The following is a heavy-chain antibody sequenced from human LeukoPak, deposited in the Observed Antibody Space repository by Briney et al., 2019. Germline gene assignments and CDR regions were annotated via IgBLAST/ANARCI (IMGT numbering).Heavy chain of an antibody. CDR1: GYTFTSYG. V-gene: IGHV1-18*01. CDR2: ISAYNGNT. Sequence: ASVKVSCKASGYTFTSYGISWVRQAPGQGREWMGWISAYNGNTNYAQKLQGRVTMTTDTSTSTAYMELRSLRSDDTAVYYCARDSRWFGETDWFDPWGQGTLVTVSS. D-gene: IGHD3-10*01. CDR3: ARDSRWFGETDWFDP. J-gene: IGHJ5*02.